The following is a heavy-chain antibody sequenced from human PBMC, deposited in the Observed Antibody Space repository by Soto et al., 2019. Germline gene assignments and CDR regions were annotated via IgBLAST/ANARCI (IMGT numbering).Heavy chain of an antibody. CDR2: IYPGDSDT. CDR1: GYSFTSYW. D-gene: IGHD2-15*01. J-gene: IGHJ4*02. CDR3: ARTPRYCSGGSCYGNY. V-gene: IGHV5-51*01. Sequence: PGESLKISCKGSGYSFTSYWIGWVRQMPGKGLEWMGIIYPGDSDTRYSPSFQGQVTISADKSISTAYLQWSSLKASDTAMYYCARTPRYCSGGSCYGNYWGQGTLVTVSS.